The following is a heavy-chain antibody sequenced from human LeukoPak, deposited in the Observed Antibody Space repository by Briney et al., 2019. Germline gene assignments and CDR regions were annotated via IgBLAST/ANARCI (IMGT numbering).Heavy chain of an antibody. CDR3: AKGNGYSYGRYYFDY. V-gene: IGHV3-23*01. J-gene: IGHJ4*02. Sequence: GGSLRLSCAASGFTFSSYAMGWVRQAPGKGLEWVSAITASGGNTYYADSVKGRFTISRDNSKNTLYLQGNSLRAEDTAVYYCAKGNGYSYGRYYFDYWGQGTLVTVSS. D-gene: IGHD5-18*01. CDR2: ITASGGNT. CDR1: GFTFSSYA.